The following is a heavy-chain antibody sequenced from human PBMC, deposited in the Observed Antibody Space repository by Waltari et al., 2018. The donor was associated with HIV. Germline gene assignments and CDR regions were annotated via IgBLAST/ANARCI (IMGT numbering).Heavy chain of an antibody. D-gene: IGHD3-10*01. CDR1: GFTFSSYE. V-gene: IGHV3-48*03. Sequence: EVQLVESGGGLVHTGGTLTLPCAASGFTFSSYEMNWVRQAPGKGLEWVSYISSSGSTIYYADSVKGRFTISRDNAKNSLYLQMNSLRAEDTAVYYCARDWGSGSYRWGQGTLVTVSS. J-gene: IGHJ4*02. CDR3: ARDWGSGSYR. CDR2: ISSSGSTI.